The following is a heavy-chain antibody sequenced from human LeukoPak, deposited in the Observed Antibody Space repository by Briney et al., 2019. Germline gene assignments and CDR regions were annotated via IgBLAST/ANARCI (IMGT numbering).Heavy chain of an antibody. CDR2: TYYRSKWYN. CDR3: ARDIRTSGWYTFDY. Sequence: SQTLSLTCAISGDSVSSKNGAWNWIRQSPSRGLEWLGRTYYRSKWYNDYAEFIQGRITINPDTSKNQFSLQLNSVTPEDTAVYFCARDIRTSGWYTFDYWGQGTLVTVSS. CDR1: GDSVSSKNGA. V-gene: IGHV6-1*01. J-gene: IGHJ4*02. D-gene: IGHD6-19*01.